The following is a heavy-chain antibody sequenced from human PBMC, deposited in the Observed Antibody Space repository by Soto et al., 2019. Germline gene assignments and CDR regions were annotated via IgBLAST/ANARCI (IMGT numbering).Heavy chain of an antibody. J-gene: IGHJ4*02. V-gene: IGHV5-51*01. CDR3: ARITPYGDRQRNFDC. D-gene: IGHD4-17*01. CDR1: GYSFTSYW. Sequence: PGESLKISCKGSGYSFTSYWIGWVRQMPGKGLEWMGIIHPYDSDTRYSLSFQGQVTISADKSINTAYLQWSSLKASDTALYYCARITPYGDRQRNFDCWGQGTLVTVSS. CDR2: IHPYDSDT.